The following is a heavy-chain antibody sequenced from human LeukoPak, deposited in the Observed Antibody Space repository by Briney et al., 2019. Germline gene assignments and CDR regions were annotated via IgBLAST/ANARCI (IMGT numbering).Heavy chain of an antibody. CDR3: ALIAGGSGSSFH. Sequence: ASVKVSCKASGYTFTGYYMHWVRQAPGQGLEWMGWINPNSGGTNYAQKFQGRVTMTRDTSISTAYMELSRLRSDDTAVYYCALIAGGSGSSFHWGQGTLATVSS. CDR1: GYTFTGYY. V-gene: IGHV1-2*02. CDR2: INPNSGGT. J-gene: IGHJ4*02. D-gene: IGHD3-10*01.